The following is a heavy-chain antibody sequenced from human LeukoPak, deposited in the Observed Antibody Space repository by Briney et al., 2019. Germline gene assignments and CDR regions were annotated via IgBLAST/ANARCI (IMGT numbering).Heavy chain of an antibody. CDR2: ISGSGGST. D-gene: IGHD2-21*02. J-gene: IGHJ1*01. CDR3: AKDLFPVVVTASPAEYFQH. CDR1: GFTLSSHA. Sequence: GGSLRLSCAASGFTLSSHAMSWVRQAPGKGLEWVSAISGSGGSTYYADSVKGRFTISRDNSKNALYLQMNSLRAEDTAVYYCAKDLFPVVVTASPAEYFQHWGQGTLVTVSS. V-gene: IGHV3-23*01.